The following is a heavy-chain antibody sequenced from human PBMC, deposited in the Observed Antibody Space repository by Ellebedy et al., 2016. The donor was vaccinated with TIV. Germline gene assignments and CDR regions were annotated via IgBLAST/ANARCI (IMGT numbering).Heavy chain of an antibody. CDR3: AKTGTTGLGTLTDY. J-gene: IGHJ4*02. CDR1: GFTFSSYA. CDR2: ISGSGGST. D-gene: IGHD7-27*01. Sequence: GESLKISXAASGFTFSSYAMSWVRQAPGKGLEWVSAISGSGGSTYYADSVKGRFTISRDNSKDTLYLQMNSLRAEDTAVYYCAKTGTTGLGTLTDYWGQGTLVTVSS. V-gene: IGHV3-23*01.